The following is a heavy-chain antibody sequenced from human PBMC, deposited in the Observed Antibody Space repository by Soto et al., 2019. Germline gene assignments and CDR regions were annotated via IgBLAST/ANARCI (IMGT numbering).Heavy chain of an antibody. CDR2: ISSSGSTI. V-gene: IGHV3-48*03. D-gene: IGHD5-12*01. J-gene: IGHJ4*02. CDR1: GFTSSSYE. CDR3: ARDQEMATRIDY. Sequence: EVQLVESGGGLVQPGGSLRLYCAASGFTSSSYEMNWVRQAPGKGLEWVSYISSSGSTIYYADSVKGRFTISRDNAKNSLYLQMNSLRAEDTAVYYCARDQEMATRIDYWGQGTLVTVSS.